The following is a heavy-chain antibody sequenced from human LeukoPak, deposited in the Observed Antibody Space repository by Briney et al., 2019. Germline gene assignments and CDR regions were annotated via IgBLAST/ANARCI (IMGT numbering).Heavy chain of an antibody. CDR1: GYSISTAYY. CDR3: ARQVATKGEWAFDV. D-gene: IGHD5-12*01. J-gene: IGHJ3*01. Sequence: SETLSLTCTVSGYSISTAYYWGWIRQPPGKGLEWIASIRHDGHTYYNPPLRSQFTISVDMSRNQFSLRLNSVTAADTAVYYCARQVATKGEWAFDVWGQGTMVTVSS. V-gene: IGHV4-38-2*02. CDR2: IRHDGHT.